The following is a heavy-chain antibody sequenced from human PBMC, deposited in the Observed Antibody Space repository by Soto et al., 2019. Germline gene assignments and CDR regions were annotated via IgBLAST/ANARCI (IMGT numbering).Heavy chain of an antibody. CDR3: ARTSYDSSGTAADP. V-gene: IGHV4-31*03. Sequence: ASETQSLTSTVADGSSSSGGYYWSWIRQHPGKGLEWIGYIYYSGSTYYNPSLKSRVTISVDTSKNQFSLKLSSVTAADTAVYYCARTSYDSSGTAADPWGQGTLVTVSS. J-gene: IGHJ5*02. CDR2: IYYSGST. D-gene: IGHD3-22*01. CDR1: DGSSSSGGYY.